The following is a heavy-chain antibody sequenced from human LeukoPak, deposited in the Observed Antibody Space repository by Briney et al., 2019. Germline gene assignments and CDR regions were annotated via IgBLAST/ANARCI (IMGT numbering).Heavy chain of an antibody. V-gene: IGHV3-23*01. CDR3: AKDTSIGRYCANGVCSPFDY. CDR2: ISDTGATT. CDR1: GFTFSSYA. D-gene: IGHD2-8*01. Sequence: GGSLRLSCAGSGFTFSSYAMSWVRQAPGKGLEWVSAISDTGATTYDADSVKGRFTISRDNSRSTLYLQMNSLRAEDTALYYCAKDTSIGRYCANGVCSPFDYWGQGTLVTVSS. J-gene: IGHJ4*02.